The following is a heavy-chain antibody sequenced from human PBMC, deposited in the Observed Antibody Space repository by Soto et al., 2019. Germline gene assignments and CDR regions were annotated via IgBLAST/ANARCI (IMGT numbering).Heavy chain of an antibody. Sequence: GGSLRLSCAGSGFAFSTFDIHWVRQAPGKGLEWVSGIGTLSDTFYAASVQGRFTISRQNAKNSVYLQMNSLRAGDTAFYYCARGRSFSYDSTPPPMFDPWGQGTLVTSPQ. CDR3: ARGRSFSYDSTPPPMFDP. CDR1: GFAFSTFD. J-gene: IGHJ5*02. V-gene: IGHV3-13*01. CDR2: IGTLSDT. D-gene: IGHD3-10*01.